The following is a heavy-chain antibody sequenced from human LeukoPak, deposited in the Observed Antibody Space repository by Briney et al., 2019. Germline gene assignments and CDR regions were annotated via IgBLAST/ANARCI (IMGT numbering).Heavy chain of an antibody. J-gene: IGHJ4*02. V-gene: IGHV4-4*07. CDR2: IYTSGST. CDR3: ARDSCSSTSCYEYFDY. Sequence: PSETLSLTCTVFGGSISSYYWSWIRQPAGKGLEWIGRIYTSGSTNYNPSLKSRVTMSVDTSKNQFSLKLSSVTAADTAVYYCARDSCSSTSCYEYFDYWGQGTLVTVSS. CDR1: GGSISSYY. D-gene: IGHD2-2*01.